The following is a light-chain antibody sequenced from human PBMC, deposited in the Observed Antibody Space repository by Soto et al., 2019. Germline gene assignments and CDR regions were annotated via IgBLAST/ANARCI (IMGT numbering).Light chain of an antibody. CDR1: QSVSSY. CDR3: QQRSNWPPTWT. CDR2: DAS. V-gene: IGKV3-11*01. Sequence: EIVLTQSPPNLSVSXGERATLSXXXXQSVSSYLAWYQQKPGQAPRLLIYDASNRATGIPARFSGSGSGTDFTLTISSLEPEDFAVYYCQQRSNWPPTWTFGQGTKVDIK. J-gene: IGKJ1*01.